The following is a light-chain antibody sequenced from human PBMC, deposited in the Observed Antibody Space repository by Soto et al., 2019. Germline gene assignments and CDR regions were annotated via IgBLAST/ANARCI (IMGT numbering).Light chain of an antibody. V-gene: IGKV1-39*01. CDR2: AAS. Sequence: DIQMTQSPSSLSASVGDRVTNTCRASESIRNNLNWYQQKPGKAPKLLIYAASTLQSGVPSRFSGGGSGTEFTLTIGSLQPEDFTTYYCQQTYSTPRGAFGQGTKV. CDR3: QQTYSTPRGA. J-gene: IGKJ1*01. CDR1: ESIRNN.